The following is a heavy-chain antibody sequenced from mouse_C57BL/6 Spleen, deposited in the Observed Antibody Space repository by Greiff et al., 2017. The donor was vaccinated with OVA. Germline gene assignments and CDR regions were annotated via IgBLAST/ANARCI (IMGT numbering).Heavy chain of an antibody. Sequence: QVHVKQPGAELVRPGTSVKLSCKASGYTFTSYWMHWVKQRPGQGLEWIGVIDPSDSYTNYNQKFKGKATLTVDTSSSTAYMQLSSLTSEDSAVYYCARSYDYDGYFDVWGTGTTVTVSS. J-gene: IGHJ1*03. D-gene: IGHD2-4*01. CDR3: ARSYDYDGYFDV. CDR1: GYTFTSYW. V-gene: IGHV1-59*01. CDR2: IDPSDSYT.